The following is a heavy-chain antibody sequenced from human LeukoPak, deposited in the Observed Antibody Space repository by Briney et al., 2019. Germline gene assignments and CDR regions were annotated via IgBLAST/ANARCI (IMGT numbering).Heavy chain of an antibody. Sequence: GGSLRLSCAASGFTFDDYGMSWVRQAPGKGLEWASGINWNGGSTGYADSVKGRFTISRDNAKNSLYLQMNSLRAEDTALYYCARDDEDYYGSGSLLAHDYWGQGTLVTVSS. CDR3: ARDDEDYYGSGSLLAHDY. D-gene: IGHD3-10*01. J-gene: IGHJ4*02. CDR1: GFTFDDYG. CDR2: INWNGGST. V-gene: IGHV3-20*04.